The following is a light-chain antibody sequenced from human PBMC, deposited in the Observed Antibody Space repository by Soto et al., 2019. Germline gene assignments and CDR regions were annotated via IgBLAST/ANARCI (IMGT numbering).Light chain of an antibody. CDR1: QSVSNS. Sequence: DIVLTHFPATLSLSPGERNTLSCWASQSVSNSLARFQQRPGQAPRLLIYGASDRATGIPARFSGTGSGTDFTLTISSLEPEDFAVYYCQQRAKWPRTFGQGTKVDIK. J-gene: IGKJ1*01. V-gene: IGKV3-11*01. CDR2: GAS. CDR3: QQRAKWPRT.